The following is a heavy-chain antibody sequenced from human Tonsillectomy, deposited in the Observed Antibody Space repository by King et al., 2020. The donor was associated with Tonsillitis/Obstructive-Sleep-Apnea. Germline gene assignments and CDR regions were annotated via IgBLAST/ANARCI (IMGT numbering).Heavy chain of an antibody. Sequence: VQLQQWGAGLLKPSETLSLTCAVHGGSFSGNYWTWIRQPPGKGLEGIGEINHSGGTKYNPSRKGRATISEDTPKSQFPLMLNSVNAADTAVYYCARVGNCSSTGCFDYWGQGTLVTVSS. CDR2: INHSGGT. CDR3: ARVGNCSSTGCFDY. CDR1: GGSFSGNY. V-gene: IGHV4-34*01. J-gene: IGHJ4*02. D-gene: IGHD2-2*03.